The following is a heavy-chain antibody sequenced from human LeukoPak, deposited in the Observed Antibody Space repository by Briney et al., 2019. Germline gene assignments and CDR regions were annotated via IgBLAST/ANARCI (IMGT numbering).Heavy chain of an antibody. V-gene: IGHV1-46*01. D-gene: IGHD4-23*01. CDR3: ARDNSVEDTAWWFDP. CDR2: ISPSGGST. Sequence: ASVKVSCKASGYTFTSNYMHWVRQAPGQGPEWMGVISPSGGSTTYAQKFRGRVTMTRDMSTSTDYMELSSLRSEDTAVYYCARDNSVEDTAWWFDPWGQGTLVTVSS. CDR1: GYTFTSNY. J-gene: IGHJ5*02.